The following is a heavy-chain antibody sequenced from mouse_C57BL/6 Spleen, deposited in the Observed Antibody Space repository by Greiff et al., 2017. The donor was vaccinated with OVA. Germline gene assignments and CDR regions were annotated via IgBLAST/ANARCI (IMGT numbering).Heavy chain of an antibody. CDR2: IDPETGGT. CDR1: GYTFTDYE. CDR3: TRGGAYHD. D-gene: IGHD2-10*01. J-gene: IGHJ2*01. V-gene: IGHV1-15*01. Sequence: VQLQQSGAELVRPGASVTLSCKASGYTFTDYEMHWVKQTPVHGLEWIGAIDPETGGTAYNQTFKGKAILTADKSSSTAYMELRSLTSEDTADYYCTRGGAYHDWGQGTTLTVSS.